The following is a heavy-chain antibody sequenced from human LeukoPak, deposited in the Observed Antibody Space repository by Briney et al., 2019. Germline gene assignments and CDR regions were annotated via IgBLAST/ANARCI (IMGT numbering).Heavy chain of an antibody. CDR3: ARGLFFAVPGAPFDS. Sequence: PGRSLRLSCAASGFIFRSYAIHWVRQAPGKGLEWVAVISYDGTKTYYADSVKGRFTISRDNSKNSLYVEMNSLRAEDTAVYYCARGLFFAVPGAPFDSWGQGTLVTVSS. D-gene: IGHD6-19*01. J-gene: IGHJ4*02. V-gene: IGHV3-30-3*01. CDR2: ISYDGTKT. CDR1: GFIFRSYA.